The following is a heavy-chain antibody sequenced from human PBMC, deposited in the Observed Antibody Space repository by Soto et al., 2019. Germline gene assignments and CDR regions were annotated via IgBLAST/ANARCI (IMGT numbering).Heavy chain of an antibody. D-gene: IGHD3-22*01. CDR3: ARDLGYYDSSGYFDY. CDR2: ISSSGDII. CDR1: GFTFSYHY. J-gene: IGHJ4*02. Sequence: GGSLRLSCAASGFTFSYHYMIWIRQAPGKGLEWVSYISSSGDIIYYADSVKGRFTISRDNAKNSLYLQMNSLRAEDTAVYYCARDLGYYDSSGYFDYWGQGTLVTVSS. V-gene: IGHV3-11*01.